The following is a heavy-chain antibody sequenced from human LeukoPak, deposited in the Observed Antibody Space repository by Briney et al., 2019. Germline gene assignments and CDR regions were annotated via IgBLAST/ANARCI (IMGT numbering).Heavy chain of an antibody. CDR2: IYYSGST. Sequence: SETLSLTCTVSGGSISTYYWSWIRQPPGKGLEWIGSIYYSGSTNYNPSLKSRVTISVDTSKNQFSLKLSSVTAADTAVYYCARQGALSAPFNDWGQGSLVTVSS. J-gene: IGHJ1*01. CDR3: ARQGALSAPFND. D-gene: IGHD2-15*01. V-gene: IGHV4-59*08. CDR1: GGSISTYY.